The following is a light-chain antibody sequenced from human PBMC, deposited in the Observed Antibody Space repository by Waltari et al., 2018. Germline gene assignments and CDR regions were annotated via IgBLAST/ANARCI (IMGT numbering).Light chain of an antibody. Sequence: DIQMTQSPSSLSASVGDRVTITCRASQSISSYLNWYQQKPGKAPKLLIYAASSLQSGVPSRISGGGAGTDFTLTISSLQPEDFATDYCQQSYSTPYTFGQGTKLEIK. CDR3: QQSYSTPYT. CDR1: QSISSY. V-gene: IGKV1-39*01. J-gene: IGKJ2*01. CDR2: AAS.